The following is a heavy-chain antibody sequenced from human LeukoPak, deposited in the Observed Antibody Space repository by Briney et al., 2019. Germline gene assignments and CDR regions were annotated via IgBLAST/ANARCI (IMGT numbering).Heavy chain of an antibody. D-gene: IGHD5-24*01. J-gene: IGHJ4*02. Sequence: ASVKVSCKSSGYTFTSKGVSWVRQAPGEGLEWMGWISANSGNTNYAQKFQGRVTMTTDTSSSTVYMELRSLRSDVTALYYCARDNNYRFDYWGQGTLVTVPS. CDR3: ARDNNYRFDY. V-gene: IGHV1-18*01. CDR1: GYTFTSKG. CDR2: ISANSGNT.